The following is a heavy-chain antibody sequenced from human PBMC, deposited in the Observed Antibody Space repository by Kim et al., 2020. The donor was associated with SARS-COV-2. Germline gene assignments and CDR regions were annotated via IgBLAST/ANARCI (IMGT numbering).Heavy chain of an antibody. CDR2: IYYSGST. D-gene: IGHD3-10*01. CDR3: ARHQAGGKITMVRGVIITRFDP. Sequence: SETLSLTCTVSGGSISSSSYYWGWIRQPPGKGLEWIGSIYYSGSTYYNPSLKSRVTISVDTSKNQFSLKLSSVTAADTAVYYCARHQAGGKITMVRGVIITRFDPWGQGTLVTVSS. J-gene: IGHJ5*02. V-gene: IGHV4-39*01. CDR1: GGSISSSSYY.